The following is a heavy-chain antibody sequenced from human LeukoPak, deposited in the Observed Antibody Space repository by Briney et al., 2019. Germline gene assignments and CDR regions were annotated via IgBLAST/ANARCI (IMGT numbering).Heavy chain of an antibody. CDR1: GGSISSSSYY. V-gene: IGHV4-39*01. D-gene: IGHD2-2*01. CDR3: ATDCSSTSCDTGY. Sequence: SETLSLTCTVSGGSISSSSYYWGWIRQPLGKGLEWIGSIYYSGSTYYNPSLKSRVTISVDTSKNQFSLKLSSVTAADTAVYYCATDCSSTSCDTGYWGQGTLVTVSS. CDR2: IYYSGST. J-gene: IGHJ4*02.